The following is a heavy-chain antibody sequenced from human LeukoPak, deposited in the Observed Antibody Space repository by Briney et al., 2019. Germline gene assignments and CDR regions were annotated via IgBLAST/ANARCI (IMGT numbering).Heavy chain of an antibody. Sequence: GGSLRLSCAASGFTFDDYAMHWVRQAPGKGLEWVSGISWNSGSIGYADSVKGRFTISRDNAKNSLYLQMNSLRAEDTAVYYCAKDWGYDILTGHPDYWGQGTLVTVSS. CDR3: AKDWGYDILTGHPDY. V-gene: IGHV3-9*01. CDR2: ISWNSGSI. CDR1: GFTFDDYA. J-gene: IGHJ4*02. D-gene: IGHD3-9*01.